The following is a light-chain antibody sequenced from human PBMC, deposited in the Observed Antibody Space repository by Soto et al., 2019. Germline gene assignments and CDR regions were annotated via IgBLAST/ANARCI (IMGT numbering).Light chain of an antibody. CDR1: SSDVGGYNY. J-gene: IGLJ2*01. CDR2: DVS. Sequence: QSVLTQPASVSGSPGQSITISCTGTSSDVGGYNYVSWYQQHPGKAPKLMIYDVSNRPSGVSNRFSGYKSGNTDSLTISGLQAEDEADYYCSSYTSSSTTHVVFGGGTKLTVL. V-gene: IGLV2-14*01. CDR3: SSYTSSSTTHVV.